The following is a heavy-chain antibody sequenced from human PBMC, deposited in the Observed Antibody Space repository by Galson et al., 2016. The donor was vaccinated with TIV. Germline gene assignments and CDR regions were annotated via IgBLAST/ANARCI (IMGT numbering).Heavy chain of an antibody. CDR2: VYPDDSDT. V-gene: IGHV5-51*01. CDR1: GYSFATYW. Sequence: QSGAEVKKPGESLKISCEASGYSFATYWIAWVRQKPGKGLEWMGIVYPDDSDTTYNPSFQGQVTFSADKSINTAFLQWSSLEAPDTAMYYCARRGPRYGKFDYWGQGTPVTVSS. J-gene: IGHJ4*02. D-gene: IGHD4-17*01. CDR3: ARRGPRYGKFDY.